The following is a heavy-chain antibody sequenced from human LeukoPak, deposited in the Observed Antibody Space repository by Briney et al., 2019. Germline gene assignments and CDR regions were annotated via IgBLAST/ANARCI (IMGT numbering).Heavy chain of an antibody. CDR3: AREVYGGNSLGWFDP. V-gene: IGHV3-23*01. CDR2: ISGSGGST. D-gene: IGHD4-23*01. CDR1: GFTFSSYG. Sequence: GGSLRLSCAASGFTFSSYGMSWVRQAPGKGLEWVSSISGSGGSTYYADSVKGRFTISRDNAKNSLYLQMNSLRAEDTAVYYCAREVYGGNSLGWFDPWGQGTLVTVSS. J-gene: IGHJ5*02.